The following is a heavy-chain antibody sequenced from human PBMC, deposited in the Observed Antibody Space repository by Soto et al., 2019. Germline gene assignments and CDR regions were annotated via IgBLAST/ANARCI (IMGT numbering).Heavy chain of an antibody. CDR1: GFTFSSYA. CDR2: ISGSGGST. J-gene: IGHJ4*02. D-gene: IGHD5-12*01. CDR3: ASGLYSGYVGAH. Sequence: LRLSCAASGFTFSSYAMSWVRQAPGKGLEWVSAISGSGGSTYYADSVKGRFTISRDNSKNTLYLQMNSLRAEDTAVYYCASGLYSGYVGAHWGQGTLVTVSS. V-gene: IGHV3-23*01.